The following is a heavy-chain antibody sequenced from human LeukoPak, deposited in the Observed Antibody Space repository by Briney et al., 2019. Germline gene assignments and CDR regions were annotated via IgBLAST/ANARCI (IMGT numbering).Heavy chain of an antibody. CDR3: AKGTGYTSSSGSVLDY. D-gene: IGHD6-6*01. J-gene: IGHJ4*02. V-gene: IGHV3-23*01. CDR2: ISGSGGST. CDR1: GFTFNNYA. Sequence: PGGSLRLSCAASGFTFNNYAMNWVRQAPGKGLELVSVISGSGGSTHYADSVKGRFTISRDNSKDTLYLQMNSPRAEDTAVYHCAKGTGYTSSSGSVLDYWGQGTLVTVSS.